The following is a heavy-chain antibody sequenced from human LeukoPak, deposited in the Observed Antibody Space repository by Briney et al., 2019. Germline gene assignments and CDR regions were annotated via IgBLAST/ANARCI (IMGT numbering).Heavy chain of an antibody. CDR1: GGSLSSYY. J-gene: IGHJ4*02. Sequence: SETLSLTCTVSGGSLSSYYWSWTRPPPGKGLEWIGYIYSSGSTNYNPSLKSRVTLSLDTSRNQFSLKLTSVTAADTAVYYCARDVYCGGDCSYFDSWAREPWSPSPQ. D-gene: IGHD2-21*02. CDR2: IYSSGST. CDR3: ARDVYCGGDCSYFDS. V-gene: IGHV4-59*01.